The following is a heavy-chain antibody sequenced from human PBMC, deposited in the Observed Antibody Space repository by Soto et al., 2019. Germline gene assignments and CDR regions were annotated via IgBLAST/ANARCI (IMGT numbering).Heavy chain of an antibody. J-gene: IGHJ4*02. CDR3: ARGRSTADIVVVVAATPGLDY. D-gene: IGHD2-15*01. Sequence: QVQLQQWGAGLLKPSETLSLTCAVYGGSFSGYYWSWIRQPPGKGLEWIGEINHSGSTNYNPSLNSRVTISVDTSKNQFSLKLSSVTAADTAVYYCARGRSTADIVVVVAATPGLDYWGQGTLVTVSS. V-gene: IGHV4-34*01. CDR2: INHSGST. CDR1: GGSFSGYY.